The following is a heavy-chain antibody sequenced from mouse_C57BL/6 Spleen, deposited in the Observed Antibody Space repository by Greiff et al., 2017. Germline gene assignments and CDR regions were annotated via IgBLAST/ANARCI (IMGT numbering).Heavy chain of an antibody. J-gene: IGHJ1*03. D-gene: IGHD2-1*01. V-gene: IGHV1-26*01. CDR1: GYTFTDYY. CDR2: INPNNGGT. Sequence: EVQLQQSGPELVKPGASVKISCKASGYTFTDYYMNWVKQSHGKSLEWIGDINPNNGGTCYNQKFKGKATLTVDKSSSTAYMELRSLTSEDSAVYYCARDGNYVGWYFDVWGTGTTVTVSS. CDR3: ARDGNYVGWYFDV.